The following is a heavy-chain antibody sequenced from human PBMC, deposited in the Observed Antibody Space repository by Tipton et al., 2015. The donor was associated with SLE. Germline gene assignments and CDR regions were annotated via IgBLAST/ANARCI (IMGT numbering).Heavy chain of an antibody. CDR2: ISYSGAT. Sequence: TLSLTCIVSGGSISNYYWTWIRQPPGKGLEYLGYISYSGATSYNASLRGRVSISVDTSKNQVSLKVTSVTAADTAVYYCARIRQQVAPYDASDIWGQGTMVTVSS. V-gene: IGHV4-59*01. CDR1: GGSISNYY. J-gene: IGHJ3*02. CDR3: ARIRQQVAPYDASDI. D-gene: IGHD6-13*01.